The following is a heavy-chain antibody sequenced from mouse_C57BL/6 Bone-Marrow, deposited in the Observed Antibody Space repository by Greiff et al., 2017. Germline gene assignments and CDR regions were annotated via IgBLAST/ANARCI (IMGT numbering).Heavy chain of an antibody. CDR2: ISSGGSYT. J-gene: IGHJ3*01. CDR1: GFTFSSYG. CDR3: ASPGFAWFAY. V-gene: IGHV5-6*01. Sequence: EVQLQESGGDLVKPGGSLKLSCAASGFTFSSYGMSWVRQTPDNRLEWVATISSGGSYTYYPDSVKGRFTISRDNAKNPLYMRMSSVKSEDTAMYYCASPGFAWFAYWGQGTLVTVSA.